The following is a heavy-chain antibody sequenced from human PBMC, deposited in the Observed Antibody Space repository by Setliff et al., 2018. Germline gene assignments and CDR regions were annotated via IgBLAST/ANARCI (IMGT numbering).Heavy chain of an antibody. CDR3: ARTFTGRYFDL. V-gene: IGHV4-39*07. CDR1: GDSISSSSYY. Sequence: SETLSLTCSVSGDSISSSSYYWGWIRQPPGKGLEWIGSINYSGTTYYNPSLESRVTMSVDTSKNQFSLNLSSVSAADTAVYYCARTFTGRYFDLWGRGTLVTVSS. CDR2: INYSGTT. J-gene: IGHJ2*01.